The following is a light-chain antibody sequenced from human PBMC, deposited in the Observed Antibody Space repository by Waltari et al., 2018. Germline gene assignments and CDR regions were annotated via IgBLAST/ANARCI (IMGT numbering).Light chain of an antibody. J-gene: IGLJ1*01. CDR3: CSYAGSSTSV. CDR2: EVS. Sequence: QSALTQPAPVSGSPGQSLTISCTGTSSDVGSYNLVSWYQQHPGKAPKLMIYEVSKRPSGVSNRFSGSKSGNTASLTISGLQAEDEADYYCCSYAGSSTSVFGTGTKVTVL. CDR1: SSDVGSYNL. V-gene: IGLV2-23*02.